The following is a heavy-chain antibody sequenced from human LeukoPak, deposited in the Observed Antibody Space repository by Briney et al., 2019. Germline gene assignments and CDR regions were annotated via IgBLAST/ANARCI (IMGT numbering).Heavy chain of an antibody. CDR3: ARHATPYSIENYFDY. Sequence: GESLKISCEGSGYSFTSYWIGWVRPMPGKGVGWRGIIYPGESDTRYSPSFQGQVTISADKSISTAYLQWSSLKASDTAMYYCARHATPYSIENYFDYWGQGTLVTVSS. J-gene: IGHJ4*02. V-gene: IGHV5-51*01. CDR1: GYSFTSYW. CDR2: IYPGESDT. D-gene: IGHD2-15*01.